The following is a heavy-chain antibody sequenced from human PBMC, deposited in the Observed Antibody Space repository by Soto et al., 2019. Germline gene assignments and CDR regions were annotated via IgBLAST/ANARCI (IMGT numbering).Heavy chain of an antibody. CDR1: GFTFSSYG. V-gene: IGHV3-33*01. CDR2: IWYDGSNK. D-gene: IGHD6-19*01. J-gene: IGHJ6*02. Sequence: ESGGGVVQPGRSLRLSCAASGFTFSSYGMHWVRQAPGKGLEWVAVIWYDGSNKYYADSVKGRFTISRDNSKNTLYLQMNSLRAEDTAVYYCARDAGYSSGWSGGMDVWGQGTTVTVSS. CDR3: ARDAGYSSGWSGGMDV.